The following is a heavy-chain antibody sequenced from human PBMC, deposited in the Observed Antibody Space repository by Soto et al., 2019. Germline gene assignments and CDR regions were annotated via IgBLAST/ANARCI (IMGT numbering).Heavy chain of an antibody. CDR3: ARRLGYCSSTSCYRRGLYYYYGMDV. CDR1: GGSISSYY. CDR2: IYYSGST. Sequence: KASETLSLTCTVPGGSISSYYWSWIRQPPGKGLEWIGYIYYSGSTNYNPSLKSRVTISVDTSKNQFSLKLSSVTAADTAVYYCARRLGYCSSTSCYRRGLYYYYGMDVWGQGTTVTVSS. D-gene: IGHD2-2*01. J-gene: IGHJ6*02. V-gene: IGHV4-59*01.